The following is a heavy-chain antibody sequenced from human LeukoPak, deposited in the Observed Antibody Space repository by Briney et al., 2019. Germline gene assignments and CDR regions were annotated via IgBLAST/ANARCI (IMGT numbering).Heavy chain of an antibody. CDR1: GFTFSSYS. V-gene: IGHV3-21*01. J-gene: IGHJ6*02. Sequence: GGSLRLSCAASGFTFSSYSMNWDRQAPGKGLEWVSSISSSSSYIYYADSVKGRFTISRDNAKNSLYLQMNSLRAEDTAVYYCARDRVAVAGNYYYYYGMDVWGQGTTVTVSS. CDR2: ISSSSSYI. D-gene: IGHD6-19*01. CDR3: ARDRVAVAGNYYYYYGMDV.